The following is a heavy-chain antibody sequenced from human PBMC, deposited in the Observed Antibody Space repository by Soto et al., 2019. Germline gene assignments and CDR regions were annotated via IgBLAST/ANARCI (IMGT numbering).Heavy chain of an antibody. D-gene: IGHD3-9*01. Sequence: QVQLVQSGAEVKKPGSSVKVSCKASGGTFSSYTISWVRQAPGHGLEWMGRIIHILGIANYAQKFQGRVTITADTSTSTAYLELSSLRSEDTAVYYCASEAPISVLRYYDWVSHPIDVSGKGTTVTVSS. J-gene: IGHJ6*04. V-gene: IGHV1-69*02. CDR1: GGTFSSYT. CDR2: IIHILGIA. CDR3: ASEAPISVLRYYDWVSHPIDV.